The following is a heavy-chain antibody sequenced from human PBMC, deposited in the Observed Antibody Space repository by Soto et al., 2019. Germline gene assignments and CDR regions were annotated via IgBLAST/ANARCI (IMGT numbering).Heavy chain of an antibody. CDR3: ARESEDLTANFDY. J-gene: IGHJ4*02. CDR2: ISSTTNYI. V-gene: IGHV3-21*01. Sequence: EVQLVESGGGLVKPGGSLILSSAASGFTFTRYSMNGVRQAPGKGLEWVSSISSTTNYIYYADSMKGRFTVSIDNAKNSVYLDMNSMSAEDTARYYCARESEDLTANFDYWGQGTLVTVSS. CDR1: GFTFTRYS.